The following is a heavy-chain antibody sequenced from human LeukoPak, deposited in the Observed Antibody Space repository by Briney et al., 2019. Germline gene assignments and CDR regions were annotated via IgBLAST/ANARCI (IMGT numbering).Heavy chain of an antibody. J-gene: IGHJ4*02. V-gene: IGHV3-74*01. CDR1: GFTFSRTW. CDR3: AKGTTTWIKTEEY. CDR2: TNRDGTST. Sequence: EGSLRLSCAASGFTFSRTWMHWVRQVPGKGLVWVSCTNRDGTSTTYADSLKGRFTISRDNSKNTVYLQINGLRADDTALYFCAKGTTTWIKTEEYWGQGVLVTVSA. D-gene: IGHD1-1*01.